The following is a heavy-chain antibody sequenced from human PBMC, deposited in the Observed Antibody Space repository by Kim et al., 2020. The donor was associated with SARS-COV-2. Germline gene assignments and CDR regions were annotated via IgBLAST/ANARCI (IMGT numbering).Heavy chain of an antibody. CDR3: ARGGYCSRSRCDISAYYYY. CDR2: INAGNGDT. V-gene: IGHV1-3*01. D-gene: IGHD2-2*01. J-gene: IGHJ6*01. Sequence: ASVKVSCKASGYTFSSYAMHWVRQAPGQRLEWMGWINAGNGDTKFSQRLQGRVTITRDASASKVYMELSSRRSEDTAVYYCARGGYCSRSRCDISAYYYY. CDR1: GYTFSSYA.